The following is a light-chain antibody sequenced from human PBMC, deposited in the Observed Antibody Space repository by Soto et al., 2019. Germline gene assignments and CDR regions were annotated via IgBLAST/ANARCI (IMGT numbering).Light chain of an antibody. CDR2: GAS. J-gene: IGKJ1*01. CDR1: QSISSY. V-gene: IGKV1-6*01. Sequence: IQMTQSPSTLSASVGDRVTITCRASQSISSYLNWYQQKPGKAPKLLIYGASSLQYGVPSRFSGSGSGTDFTLTIISLQPEDFATYYCLQDHDYPRTFGQGTKVDIK. CDR3: LQDHDYPRT.